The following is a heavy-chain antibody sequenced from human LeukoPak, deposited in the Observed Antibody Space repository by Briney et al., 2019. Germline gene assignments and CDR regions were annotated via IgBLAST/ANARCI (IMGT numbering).Heavy chain of an antibody. CDR2: IIPIFGTA. CDR1: GGTFSSYA. CDR3: ARGAAIGSYYHY. J-gene: IGHJ4*02. V-gene: IGHV1-69*01. D-gene: IGHD1-26*01. Sequence: GASVKVSCKASGGTFSSYAISWVRQAPGQGLEWMGGIIPIFGTANYAQKFQGRVTITADESTSTAYMELSSLRSEDTAVYYCARGAAIGSYYHYWGQGTLVTVSS.